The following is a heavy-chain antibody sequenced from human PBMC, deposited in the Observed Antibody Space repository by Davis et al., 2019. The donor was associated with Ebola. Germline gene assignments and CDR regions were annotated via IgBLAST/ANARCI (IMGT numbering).Heavy chain of an antibody. CDR1: GYTFTTHH. CDR2: INPKSGNT. D-gene: IGHD2-15*01. V-gene: IGHV1-8*02. Sequence: ASVKVSCKASGYTFTTHHFSWVRQATGQGLEWMGWINPKSGNTGYAQKFQGRVTLTRDTSISTAYMELSSLTSEDTAVYYCTRGLRYSYWGQGTLVTVSS. CDR3: TRGLRYSY. J-gene: IGHJ4*02.